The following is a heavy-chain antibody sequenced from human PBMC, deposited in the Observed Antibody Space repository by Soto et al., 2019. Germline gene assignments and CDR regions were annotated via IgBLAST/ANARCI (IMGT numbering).Heavy chain of an antibody. V-gene: IGHV1-18*01. J-gene: IGHJ4*02. CDR3: APHTLDTGMPSGY. CDR1: GYTFTNYG. D-gene: IGHD5-18*01. Sequence: QVQLVQSGAEVREPGASVKVSCKASGYTFTNYGVSWVRQAPGQGLEWMGWIGGYKGNTKYAQKLQGRVTLTSETXTSTAYMGLRSLRSDDTAVYYCAPHTLDTGMPSGYWGQGTLVTVSS. CDR2: IGGYKGNT.